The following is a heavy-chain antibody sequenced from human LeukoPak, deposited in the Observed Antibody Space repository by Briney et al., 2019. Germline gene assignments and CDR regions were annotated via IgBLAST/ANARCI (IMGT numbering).Heavy chain of an antibody. D-gene: IGHD3-3*01. J-gene: IGHJ3*02. V-gene: IGHV1-69*13. CDR2: IIPIFGTA. Sequence: ASVKVSCKASGGTFSSYAISWVRQAPGQGLEWMGGIIPIFGTAIYAQRFQGRVTITAGESTSTAYMELSSLRSEDTAVYYCARVGGGITIFSLNALDIWGQGTMVTVSS. CDR1: GGTFSSYA. CDR3: ARVGGGITIFSLNALDI.